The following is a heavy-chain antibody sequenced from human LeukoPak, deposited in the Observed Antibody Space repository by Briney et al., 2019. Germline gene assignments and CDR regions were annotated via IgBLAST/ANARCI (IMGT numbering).Heavy chain of an antibody. D-gene: IGHD1-26*01. V-gene: IGHV3-23*01. CDR2: ISGSGGSR. CDR1: GFTFSTYA. Sequence: GGSLRLSCAASGFTFSTYAMSWVRQAPGKGLEWVSAISGSGGSRYYADSVKGRFTISRDNSKNTLYLQMNSLRAEDTAVYYCAKPTAGIVGAPIDYWGQGTLVTVSS. J-gene: IGHJ4*02. CDR3: AKPTAGIVGAPIDY.